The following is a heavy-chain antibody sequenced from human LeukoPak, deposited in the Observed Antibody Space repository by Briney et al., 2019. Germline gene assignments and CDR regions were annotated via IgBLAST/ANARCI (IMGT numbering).Heavy chain of an antibody. V-gene: IGHV3-30*03. D-gene: IGHD4-17*01. CDR2: ISYDGSNK. CDR3: ARALYGDYSYFQH. J-gene: IGHJ1*01. Sequence: GGSLRLSCAASGFTFSSYGIHWVRQAPGKGLEWVAVISYDGSNKYYADSVKGRFTISRDNAKNSLYLQMNSLRAEDTAVYYCARALYGDYSYFQHWGQGTLVTVSS. CDR1: GFTFSSYG.